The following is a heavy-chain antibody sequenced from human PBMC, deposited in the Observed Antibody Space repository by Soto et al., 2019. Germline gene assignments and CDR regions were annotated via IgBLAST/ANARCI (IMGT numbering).Heavy chain of an antibody. CDR3: ARGEVRGLIATGLDY. D-gene: IGHD3-10*01. CDR1: GYSISSGFY. CDR2: IYHRGNT. V-gene: IGHV4-38-2*02. Sequence: PSETLSLTCSVSGYSISSGFYWDWIRQPPGKGLEWIGSIYHRGNTYYNPSHNGRITISLDTSKNQFSLRLTSVTAADTAVYYCARGEVRGLIATGLDYWGKGALGTVSS. J-gene: IGHJ4*02.